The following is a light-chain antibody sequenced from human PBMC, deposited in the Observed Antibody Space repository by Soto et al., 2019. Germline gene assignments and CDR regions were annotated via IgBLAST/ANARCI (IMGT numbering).Light chain of an antibody. CDR1: SXXVGSYNL. V-gene: IGLV2-23*01. CDR2: XGS. J-gene: IGLJ2*01. Sequence: QSALXXXXXXSGXXXXXXXXSXXXTSXXVGSYNLVSWYQQHPGKAPKLXXXXGSKRPSGVSNRFSGSKSGXTASLTISGLQAEDEADYYCCSYAGSSTLDVVFGGGTKLTVL. CDR3: CSYAGSSTLDVV.